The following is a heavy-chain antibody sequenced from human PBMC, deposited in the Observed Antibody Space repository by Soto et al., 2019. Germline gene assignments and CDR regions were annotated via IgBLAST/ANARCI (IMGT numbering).Heavy chain of an antibody. CDR3: TRGVGATDGFLYYYYGMDV. CDR1: GFTFGDYA. J-gene: IGHJ6*02. V-gene: IGHV3-49*04. CDR2: IRNTAYGGTT. Sequence: PGGSLRLSCTASGFTFGDYAMSLVRQAPGKGLEWVGFIRNTAYGGTTEYAASVKGRFTISRDDSKSIAYLQMNSLKTKDTAVYYCTRGVGATDGFLYYYYGMDVWGQGTTVTVSS. D-gene: IGHD1-26*01.